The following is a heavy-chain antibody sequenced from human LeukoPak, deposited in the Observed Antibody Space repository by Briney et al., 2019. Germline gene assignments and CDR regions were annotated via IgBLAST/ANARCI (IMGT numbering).Heavy chain of an antibody. CDR1: GFTFSSYA. J-gene: IGHJ4*02. Sequence: QPGGSLRLSCAASGFTFSSYAMSWVRQAPGKGLEWVSAISGSGGSTYYADSVKGRFTISRDNSKNTLYLQMNSLRAEDTAVYYCAKDFERNGGMIVVANDYWGQETLVTVSS. CDR2: ISGSGGST. CDR3: AKDFERNGGMIVVANDY. V-gene: IGHV3-23*01. D-gene: IGHD3-22*01.